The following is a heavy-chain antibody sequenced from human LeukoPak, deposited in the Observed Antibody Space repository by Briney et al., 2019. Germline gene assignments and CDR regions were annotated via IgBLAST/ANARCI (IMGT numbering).Heavy chain of an antibody. D-gene: IGHD6-13*01. CDR1: GYTFTSYY. CDR3: ARDPNIIAAAGPSYYYYYMDV. CDR2: INPSGGST. J-gene: IGHJ6*03. Sequence: ASVKVSCKASGYTFTSYYMHWVRQAPGQGLERMGIINPSGGSTSYAQKFQGRVTMTRDTSTSTVYMELSSLRSEDTAVYYCARDPNIIAAAGPSYYYYYMDVWGKGTTVTVSS. V-gene: IGHV1-46*01.